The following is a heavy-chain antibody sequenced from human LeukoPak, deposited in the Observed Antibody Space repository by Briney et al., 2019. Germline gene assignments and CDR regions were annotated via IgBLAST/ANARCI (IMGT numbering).Heavy chain of an antibody. V-gene: IGHV1-8*01. Sequence: ASVKVSCKASGYTFTSYDINWGRQATGQGLEGMGRMNPNSGNTGYAQKFQGRVTMTRNTSISTAYMELSSLRSEDTAVYYCARGYHYDSSGFPFDPWGQGTLVTVSS. CDR3: ARGYHYDSSGFPFDP. CDR2: MNPNSGNT. CDR1: GYTFTSYD. J-gene: IGHJ5*02. D-gene: IGHD3-22*01.